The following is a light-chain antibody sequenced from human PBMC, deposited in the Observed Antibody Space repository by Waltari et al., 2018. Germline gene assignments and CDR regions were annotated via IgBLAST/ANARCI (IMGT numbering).Light chain of an antibody. CDR3: QQSYSTPLT. Sequence: DIQMTQSPSSLSASVGDRVTITCRASPSIDNYFNWYQHKPGKAPQLLIYAASSLQSGITSRVSGSGSGTDFTLTIISLQPEDSATYYCQQSYSTPLTFGGGTKVEIK. CDR1: PSIDNY. CDR2: AAS. V-gene: IGKV1-39*01. J-gene: IGKJ4*01.